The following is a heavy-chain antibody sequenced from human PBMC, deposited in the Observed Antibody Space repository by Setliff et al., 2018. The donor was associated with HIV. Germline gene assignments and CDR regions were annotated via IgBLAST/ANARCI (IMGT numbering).Heavy chain of an antibody. CDR3: ARDQPRITMIVVVPFPMDV. CDR2: IKQDGSEK. Sequence: GGSLRLSCAASGFTFNNYWMTWVRQAPGKGLEWVADIKQDGSEKYYVASVKGRFTISRDIAENSLYLQTNSLRAEDTAVYYCARDQPRITMIVVVPFPMDVWGQGTMVTVSS. CDR1: GFTFNNYW. J-gene: IGHJ6*02. D-gene: IGHD3-22*01. V-gene: IGHV3-7*05.